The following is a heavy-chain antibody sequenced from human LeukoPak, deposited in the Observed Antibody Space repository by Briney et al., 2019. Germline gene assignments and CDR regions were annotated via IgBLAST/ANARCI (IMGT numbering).Heavy chain of an antibody. V-gene: IGHV3-23*01. CDR1: GFTFSDYY. CDR2: LIASSGST. Sequence: GGSLRLSCAASGFTFSDYYMSWVRQAPGKGLEWVSVLIASSGSTDYADSVKGRFTISRDNSKNTLYLQMNSLRAEDTAIYYCAKGGYDYIEIGYFDYWGQGTLVTVSS. D-gene: IGHD5-12*01. J-gene: IGHJ4*02. CDR3: AKGGYDYIEIGYFDY.